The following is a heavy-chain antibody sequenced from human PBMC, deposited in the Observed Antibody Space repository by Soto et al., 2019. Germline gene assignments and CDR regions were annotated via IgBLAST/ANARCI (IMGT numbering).Heavy chain of an antibody. Sequence: SVKVSCKASGGTFSSYAISWVRQAPGQGLEWMGGIIPIFGTANYAQKFQGRVTITADESTSTAYMELSSLRSEDTAVYYCARDLGYCISTSCQYDYWGQGTLVTVSS. D-gene: IGHD2-2*01. V-gene: IGHV1-69*13. J-gene: IGHJ4*02. CDR2: IIPIFGTA. CDR1: GGTFSSYA. CDR3: ARDLGYCISTSCQYDY.